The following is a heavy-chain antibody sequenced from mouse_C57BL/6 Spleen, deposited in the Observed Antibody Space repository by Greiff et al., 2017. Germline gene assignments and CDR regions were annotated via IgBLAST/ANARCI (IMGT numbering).Heavy chain of an antibody. V-gene: IGHV1-55*01. D-gene: IGHD1-1*01. J-gene: IGHJ4*01. CDR3: ARGGSSHDYYAMDY. Sequence: VQLQQPGAELVKPGASVKMSCKASGYTFTSYWITWVKQRPGQGLEWIGDIYPGSGSTNYNEKFKSKATLTVDTSSSTAYMQLSSLTSEDSAVYYCARGGSSHDYYAMDYWGQGTSVTVSS. CDR1: GYTFTSYW. CDR2: IYPGSGST.